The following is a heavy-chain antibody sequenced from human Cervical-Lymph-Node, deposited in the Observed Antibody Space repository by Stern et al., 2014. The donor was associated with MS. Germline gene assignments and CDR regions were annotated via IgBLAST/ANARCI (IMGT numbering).Heavy chain of an antibody. CDR2: INTNTGIP. CDR1: GDSITTNG. Sequence: QVQLMQSGSELKKPGASVRVSCTASGDSITTNGVHWVRQAPGQGLEWMGWINTNTGIPKYAQGFTGRFVFSLDTSVNTANLQISGLEAEDVAVYYCARGYNWNDVGVSLFGLDVWGQGTTVTVSS. V-gene: IGHV7-4-1*02. J-gene: IGHJ6*02. CDR3: ARGYNWNDVGVSLFGLDV. D-gene: IGHD1-1*01.